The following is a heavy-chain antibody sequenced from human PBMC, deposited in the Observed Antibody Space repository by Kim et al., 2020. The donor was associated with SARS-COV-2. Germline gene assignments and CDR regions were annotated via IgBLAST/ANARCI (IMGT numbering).Heavy chain of an antibody. CDR2: IRSKPNNYAT. CDR3: TNDILAGNSY. CDR1: GFTFSGSS. J-gene: IGHJ4*02. V-gene: IGHV3-73*01. D-gene: IGHD3-9*01. Sequence: GGSLRLSCAASGFTFSGSSMHWVRQASGKGLEWVGRIRSKPNNYATAYAASVKGRFTISRDDSNNTAYLQMNSLTSEDAAVYYCTNDILAGNSYWGQGTLVTVSS.